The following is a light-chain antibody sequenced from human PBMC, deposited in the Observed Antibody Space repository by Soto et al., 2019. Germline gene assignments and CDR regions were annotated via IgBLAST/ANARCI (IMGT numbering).Light chain of an antibody. Sequence: DIQMTQSPSTLSASIGDRVTITCRASQSINSWLAWYQQKPGKAPKLLIYKASSLESGVPSRFSGSGSGTEFTRIISIRQPDDFATYYCQQHHDYPLTFGGGTKVEIK. CDR1: QSINSW. CDR2: KAS. V-gene: IGKV1-5*03. J-gene: IGKJ4*01. CDR3: QQHHDYPLT.